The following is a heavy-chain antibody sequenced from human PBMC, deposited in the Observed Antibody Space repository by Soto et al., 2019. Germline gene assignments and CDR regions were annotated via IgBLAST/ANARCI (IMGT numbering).Heavy chain of an antibody. CDR2: INPILSMS. J-gene: IGHJ4*02. D-gene: IGHD3-10*01. Sequence: QVQLVQSGAEVKKPGSSVKVSCKASGDTFSFYTINWVRQAPGLGLEWMGRINPILSMSNYAQKFQGRVTITADKSTSTAYRELSSRRSDDTAMYYCATNYGSGYRAFDYWGQGALVTVSS. V-gene: IGHV1-69*02. CDR1: GDTFSFYT. CDR3: ATNYGSGYRAFDY.